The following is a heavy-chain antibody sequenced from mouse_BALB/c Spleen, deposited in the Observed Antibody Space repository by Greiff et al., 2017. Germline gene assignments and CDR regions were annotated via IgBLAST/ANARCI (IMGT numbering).Heavy chain of an antibody. D-gene: IGHD1-1*01. J-gene: IGHJ4*01. Sequence: DVHLVESGGGLVQPGGSLKLSCAASGFTFSSYGMSWVRQTPDKRLELVATINSNGGSTYYPDSVKGRSTISRDNATNTLYLQMSSLKSEDTAMYYCARLGLFGYYYGSSHAMDYWGQGTSVTVSS. CDR3: ARLGLFGYYYGSSHAMDY. CDR1: GFTFSSYG. CDR2: INSNGGST. V-gene: IGHV5-6-3*01.